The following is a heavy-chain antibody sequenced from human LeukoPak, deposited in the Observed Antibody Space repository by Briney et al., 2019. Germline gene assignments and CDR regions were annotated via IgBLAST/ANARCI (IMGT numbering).Heavy chain of an antibody. V-gene: IGHV5-10-1*01. CDR2: IDPSDSYT. CDR1: GYSFTSYW. D-gene: IGHD6-13*01. J-gene: IGHJ4*02. Sequence: GESLKISCKGSGYSFTSYWISWVRQMPGKGLEWMGRIDPSDSYTNYSPSFQGHVTISADKSTSTAYLQWSSLKASDTAMYCCARHHSSWYEDYWGQGTLVTVSS. CDR3: ARHHSSWYEDY.